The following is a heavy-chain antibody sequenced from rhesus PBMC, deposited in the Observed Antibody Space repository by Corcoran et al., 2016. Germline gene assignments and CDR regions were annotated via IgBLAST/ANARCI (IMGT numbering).Heavy chain of an antibody. CDR1: GYTFTSYY. CDR3: TRVEYSYKVYNRFDV. V-gene: IGHV1S9*01. Sequence: QVQLVQSGAEVKKPGASVKLSCKASGYTFTSYYITWVRQAPGQVLEWMGWINPSKGNTGYAQKFQGRVTMTRDTSPSTAYMEVSSLRSEDTAVYYCTRVEYSYKVYNRFDVWGPGVLVTVSS. J-gene: IGHJ5-1*01. D-gene: IGHD5-12*01. CDR2: INPSKGNT.